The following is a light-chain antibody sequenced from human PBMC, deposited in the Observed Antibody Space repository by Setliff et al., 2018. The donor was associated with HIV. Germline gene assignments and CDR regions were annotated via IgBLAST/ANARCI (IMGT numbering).Light chain of an antibody. CDR3: QSYDSYIYVV. CDR1: SGSIASNY. Sequence: NFMLTQPHSVSESPGKTVTISCTRSSGSIASNYVQWYQQRPGSSPTTVIYEDDQRPSGVPDRFSGSIDRSSNSASLTISGLKTEDEADYYCQSYDSYIYVVFGGGTKVTVL. CDR2: EDD. J-gene: IGLJ2*01. V-gene: IGLV6-57*01.